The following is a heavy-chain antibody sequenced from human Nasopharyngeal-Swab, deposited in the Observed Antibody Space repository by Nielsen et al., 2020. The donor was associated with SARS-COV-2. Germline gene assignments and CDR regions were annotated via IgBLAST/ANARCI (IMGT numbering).Heavy chain of an antibody. J-gene: IGHJ4*02. V-gene: IGHV1-18*01. CDR3: ARDPQKYSSSWYDY. D-gene: IGHD6-13*01. CDR1: GYTFTSYG. Sequence: ASVQVSCQASGYTFTSYGISWVRQAPGQGLEWMGWISAYNGNTNYAQKLQGRVTMTTDTSTSTAYMELRSLRSDDTAVYYCARDPQKYSSSWYDYWGQGTLVTVSS. CDR2: ISAYNGNT.